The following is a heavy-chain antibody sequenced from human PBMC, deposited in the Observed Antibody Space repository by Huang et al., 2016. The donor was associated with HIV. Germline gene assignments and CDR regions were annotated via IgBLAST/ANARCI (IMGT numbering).Heavy chain of an antibody. CDR1: GISFAHYA. J-gene: IGHJ3*01. CDR3: TREYTVAGAFDL. V-gene: IGHV3-30-3*01. CDR2: ISNDGSSR. Sequence: VQLVESGGGVVQPGRFRRLFCAAFGISFAHYAMHWVRQATCNGVVWVTFISNDGSSRYYAESVKCRFTSSRDKFKNALYLQMNRLRGDDTAVYYCTREYTVAGAFDLWGQGTMVTVSS. D-gene: IGHD5-12*01.